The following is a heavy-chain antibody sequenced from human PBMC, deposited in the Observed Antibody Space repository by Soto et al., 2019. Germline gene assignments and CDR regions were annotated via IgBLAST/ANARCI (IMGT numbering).Heavy chain of an antibody. Sequence: QVQLVESGGGVVQPGRSLTLSCLVSGFSFSSHGMHWIRQAPGKGLEWLAVISYDGGNKNYADSGKDRFTISRDNSKNRVFLQINSLRPEDTAVYFCARDTPGGDYWSGFQYWGQGTLVIVSS. CDR3: ARDTPGGDYWSGFQY. J-gene: IGHJ4*02. V-gene: IGHV3-30*03. CDR2: ISYDGGNK. D-gene: IGHD3-22*01. CDR1: GFSFSSHG.